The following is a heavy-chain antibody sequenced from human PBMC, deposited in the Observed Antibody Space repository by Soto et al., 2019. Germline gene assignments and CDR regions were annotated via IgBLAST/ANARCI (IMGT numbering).Heavy chain of an antibody. D-gene: IGHD3-22*01. CDR1: GYTSTNYG. CDR3: AKTEQEIVVAYRLDY. V-gene: IGHV1-3*01. Sequence: ASVKVSCKASGYTSTNYGMHWVRQAPGQRLEWMGWINAGSGNTKYSQKFQGRITITRDTSASTVYMELSSLRSEDTAVYYCAKTEQEIVVAYRLDYWGQGTLVTVSS. CDR2: INAGSGNT. J-gene: IGHJ4*02.